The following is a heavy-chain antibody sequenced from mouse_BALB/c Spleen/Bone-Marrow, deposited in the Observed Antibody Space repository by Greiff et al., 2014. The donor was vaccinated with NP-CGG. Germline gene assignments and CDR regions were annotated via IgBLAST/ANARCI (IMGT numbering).Heavy chain of an antibody. CDR2: IRNKANGYTT. V-gene: IGHV7-3*02. J-gene: IGHJ2*01. D-gene: IGHD2-3*01. CDR3: ARDRGLLRFDY. Sequence: EVQVVESGGGLVQPGGSLRLSCATSGFTFTDYYMSWVRQPPGKALEWLVFIRNKANGYTTEYSASVKGRFTISRDNSQSILYLQMNTLRAEDSATYYCARDRGLLRFDYWGQGTTLTVSS. CDR1: GFTFTDYY.